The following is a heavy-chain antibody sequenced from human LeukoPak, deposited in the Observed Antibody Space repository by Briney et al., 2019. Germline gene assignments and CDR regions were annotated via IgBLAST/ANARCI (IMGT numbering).Heavy chain of an antibody. D-gene: IGHD3-22*01. CDR1: GFTFSSYA. CDR2: ISGSGGST. J-gene: IGHJ4*02. V-gene: IGHV3-23*01. CDR3: AREDDSSGYYGFDY. Sequence: GGSLRPSCAASGFTFSSYAMSWVRQAPGKGLEWVSAISGSGGSTYYADSVKGRFTISRDNSKNTLYLQMNSLRAEDAAVYYCAREDDSSGYYGFDYWGQGTLVTVSS.